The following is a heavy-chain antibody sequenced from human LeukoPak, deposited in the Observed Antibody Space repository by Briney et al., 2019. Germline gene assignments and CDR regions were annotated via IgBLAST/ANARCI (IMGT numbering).Heavy chain of an antibody. V-gene: IGHV4-59*08. Sequence: PSETLSLTCTVSGGSISGYYWSWIRKPPGKGLEWIGYIYYSGSTNYNPSLKSRVTISVDTSKNQFSLKLSSVTAADTAVYYCARHDTHDSSGYYPLDYWGQGTLVTVFS. D-gene: IGHD3-22*01. CDR1: GGSISGYY. J-gene: IGHJ4*02. CDR3: ARHDTHDSSGYYPLDY. CDR2: IYYSGST.